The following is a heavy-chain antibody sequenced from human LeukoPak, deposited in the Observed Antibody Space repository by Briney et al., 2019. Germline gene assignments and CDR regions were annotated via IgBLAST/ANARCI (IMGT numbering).Heavy chain of an antibody. Sequence: RASVKVFCKASRYTFTGYYMHWVRQAPGQGLEWLGRINPNSGGTNYAQKFQVRVTMTRDTSISKDYMELSRLRSDDKAVYYCARGALTGEYYGMDVWGQGSTVTVSS. J-gene: IGHJ6*02. CDR3: ARGALTGEYYGMDV. V-gene: IGHV1-2*06. CDR1: RYTFTGYY. D-gene: IGHD7-27*01. CDR2: INPNSGGT.